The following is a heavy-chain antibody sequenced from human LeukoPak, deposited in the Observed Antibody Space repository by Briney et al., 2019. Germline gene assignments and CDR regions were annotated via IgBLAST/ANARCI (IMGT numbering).Heavy chain of an antibody. Sequence: SETLSLTCTVSGGSISSRSYYWGWTRQPPGKGLEWIGSIYYSGSAYYNPSLKSRVTISVDTSKNQFSLKVSSVTAADTALYYCARIDYYSSYMDVWGKGTTVTISS. V-gene: IGHV4-39*01. CDR3: ARIDYYSSYMDV. CDR2: IYYSGSA. CDR1: GGSISSRSYY. J-gene: IGHJ6*03.